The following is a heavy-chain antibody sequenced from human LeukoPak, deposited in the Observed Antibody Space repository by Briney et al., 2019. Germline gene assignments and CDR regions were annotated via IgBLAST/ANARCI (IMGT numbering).Heavy chain of an antibody. Sequence: SETLPLTCTVSGGSVSSGSYYWSWIRQPPGKGLEWIGYIYYSVSTNYNPSLKSRVTISVDTSKNQFSLKLSSVTAADTAVYYCAREAGSHLGAFDIWGQGTMVTVSS. J-gene: IGHJ3*02. D-gene: IGHD6-19*01. CDR3: AREAGSHLGAFDI. V-gene: IGHV4-61*01. CDR1: GGSVSSGSYY. CDR2: IYYSVST.